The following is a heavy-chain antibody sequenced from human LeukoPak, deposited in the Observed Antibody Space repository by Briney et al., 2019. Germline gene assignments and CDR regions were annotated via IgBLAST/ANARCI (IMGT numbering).Heavy chain of an antibody. CDR1: GGSISSYY. J-gene: IGHJ6*02. V-gene: IGHV4-59*08. CDR2: IYYSGST. CDR3: ARRPYGDYYGMDV. D-gene: IGHD4-17*01. Sequence: SETLSLTCTVSGGSISSYYWSWIRQPPGKGLEWIGYIYYSGSTNYNPSLKSRFTISVDTSKNQFSLKLSSVTAADTAVYYCARRPYGDYYGMDVWGQGTTVTVSS.